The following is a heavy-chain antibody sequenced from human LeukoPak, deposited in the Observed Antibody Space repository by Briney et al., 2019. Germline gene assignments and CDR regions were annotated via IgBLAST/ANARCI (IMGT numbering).Heavy chain of an antibody. Sequence: GGSLRLSCAASGFTFSNAWMSWVRQAPGKGLEWVGRIKSKTDGGTTDYAAPAKGRFTISRDDSKNTLYLQMNSLKTEDTAVYYCTTATASDILTGYYGGYYFDYWGQGTLVTVSS. D-gene: IGHD3-9*01. CDR1: GFTFSNAW. V-gene: IGHV3-15*01. J-gene: IGHJ4*02. CDR3: TTATASDILTGYYGGYYFDY. CDR2: IKSKTDGGTT.